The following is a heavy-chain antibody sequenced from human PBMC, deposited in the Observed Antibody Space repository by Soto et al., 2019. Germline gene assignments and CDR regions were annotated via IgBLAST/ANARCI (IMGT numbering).Heavy chain of an antibody. Sequence: ASVKVSCKASGHTFSGHHMHWVRQAPGHGLEWMTYIDLDTGNTASSQKFQGRVTTTRDTSFTTAYMDLSGLGSDDTALYYCVLERTGTAGFDYWGQGTRVTVSS. CDR1: GHTFSGHH. V-gene: IGHV1-2*02. J-gene: IGHJ4*02. D-gene: IGHD1-1*01. CDR2: IDLDTGNT. CDR3: VLERTGTAGFDY.